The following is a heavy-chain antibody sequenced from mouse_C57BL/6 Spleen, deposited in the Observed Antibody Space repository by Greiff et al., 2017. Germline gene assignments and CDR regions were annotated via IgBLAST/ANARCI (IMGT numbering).Heavy chain of an antibody. Sequence: VHLVESGPELVKPGASVKISCKASGYTFTDYYINWVKQRPGQGLEWIGWIFPGSGSTYYNEKFKGKATLTVDKSSSTAYMLLSSLTSEDSAVYFCARYGDGYYYAMDYWGQGTSVTVSS. CDR3: ARYGDGYYYAMDY. D-gene: IGHD2-3*01. J-gene: IGHJ4*01. CDR2: IFPGSGST. V-gene: IGHV1-75*01. CDR1: GYTFTDYY.